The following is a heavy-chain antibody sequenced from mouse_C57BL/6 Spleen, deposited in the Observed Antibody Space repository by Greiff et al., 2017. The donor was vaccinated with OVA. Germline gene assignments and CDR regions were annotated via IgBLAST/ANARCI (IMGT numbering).Heavy chain of an antibody. J-gene: IGHJ1*03. V-gene: IGHV1-53*01. Sequence: QVQLQQPGTELVKPGASVKLSCKASGYTFTSYWMNWVKQRPGQGLEWIGNINPSNGGTNYNEKFKSKATLTVDKSSSTAYMQLSSLTSEDSAVYYCARCRELGGYWYFDVWGTGTTVTVSS. CDR1: GYTFTSYW. D-gene: IGHD4-1*01. CDR2: INPSNGGT. CDR3: ARCRELGGYWYFDV.